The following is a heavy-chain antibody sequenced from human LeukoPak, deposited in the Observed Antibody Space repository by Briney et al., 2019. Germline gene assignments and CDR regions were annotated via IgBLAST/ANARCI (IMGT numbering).Heavy chain of an antibody. V-gene: IGHV3-7*01. CDR1: GFTFSSYS. D-gene: IGHD2-21*02. J-gene: IGHJ1*01. CDR3: TSWGDTTAEYFQR. Sequence: GGSLRLSCAASGFTFSSYSMNWVRKAPGKGLEWVAHINPDGRDTYYVDSVKGRFTISRDNAQNSMYLQMNSLRVEDTAVYYCTSWGDTTAEYFQRWGQGTLVTVSS. CDR2: INPDGRDT.